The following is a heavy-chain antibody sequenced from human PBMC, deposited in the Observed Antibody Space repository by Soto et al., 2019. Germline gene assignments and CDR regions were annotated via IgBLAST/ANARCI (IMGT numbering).Heavy chain of an antibody. CDR2: ISPDGSTT. CDR3: VRPRYDGSGTPFGY. V-gene: IGHV3-74*01. Sequence: EVHLVESGGGLVQPGGSLRLSCEASGFTLSGYWMHWVRQVPGKGLVWVSRISPDGSTTTHADSVKGRFTISRDNAKNTLYLQMNSLRPEDTAVYYCVRPRYDGSGTPFGYWGQGTLVTVSS. J-gene: IGHJ4*02. CDR1: GFTLSGYW. D-gene: IGHD3-22*01.